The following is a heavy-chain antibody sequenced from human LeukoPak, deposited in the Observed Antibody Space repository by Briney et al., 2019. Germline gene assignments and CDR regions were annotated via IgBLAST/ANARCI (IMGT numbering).Heavy chain of an antibody. CDR1: GFRFSDFT. CDR2: IGGRGGST. D-gene: IGHD2-8*01. CDR3: AKDQVLAFGY. V-gene: IGHV3-23*01. Sequence: GGSPRLYCAASGFRFSDFTMTWVRQAPGKGPEWVSAIGGRGGSTYYADSLGGRFTISRDNSKDMVYLQMNSLRAEDTAVYYCAKDQVLAFGYWGQGTLITVSS. J-gene: IGHJ4*02.